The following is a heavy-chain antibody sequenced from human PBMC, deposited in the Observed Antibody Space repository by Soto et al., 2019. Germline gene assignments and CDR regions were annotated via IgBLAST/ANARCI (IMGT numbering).Heavy chain of an antibody. Sequence: SETLSLTCTVSTDSSSFTNSYWGWIRQPPGKGLQWIGSSSYNGGTFYNPSLKGRVVTSFDTSKKQSSLQVTSVTAADTAVYFCARHRIEVVWRGFDFWGQGSPVTVSS. CDR2: SSYNGGT. D-gene: IGHD3-10*01. V-gene: IGHV4-39*01. CDR1: TDSSSFTNSY. J-gene: IGHJ4*02. CDR3: ARHRIEVVWRGFDF.